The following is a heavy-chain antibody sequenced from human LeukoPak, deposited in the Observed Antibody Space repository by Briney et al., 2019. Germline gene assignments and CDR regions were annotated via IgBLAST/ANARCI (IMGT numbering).Heavy chain of an antibody. Sequence: PGGSLRLSCAASGFTFSSYEMNWVRQAPGKGLEWVSYISSSGSTIYYADSVKGRFTISRDNSKNTLYLQMNSLRTEDTALYYCAKDATGTYSGMDYWGQGTLVSVSS. J-gene: IGHJ4*02. D-gene: IGHD1-1*01. V-gene: IGHV3-48*03. CDR1: GFTFSSYE. CDR2: ISSSGSTI. CDR3: AKDATGTYSGMDY.